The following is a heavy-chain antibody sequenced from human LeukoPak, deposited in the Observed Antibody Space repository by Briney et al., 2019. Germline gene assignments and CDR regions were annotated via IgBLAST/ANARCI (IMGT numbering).Heavy chain of an antibody. CDR3: ARSIPAGNRR. D-gene: IGHD2-2*01. J-gene: IGHJ4*02. CDR1: GFTFSDYY. V-gene: IGHV3-11*01. Sequence: GGSLRLSCAASGFTFSDYYMSWSRQAPGKGREWVSYISSSGSTIDYADSVKGRFTISRDNAKNSLYLQMNSLRAEDTAVYYCARSIPAGNRRWGQGTLVTVSS. CDR2: ISSSGSTI.